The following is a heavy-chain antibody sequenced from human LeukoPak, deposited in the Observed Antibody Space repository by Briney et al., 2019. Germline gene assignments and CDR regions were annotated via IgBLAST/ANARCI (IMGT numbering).Heavy chain of an antibody. Sequence: ASVKVTCKASGYTFTSYGISWVRQAPGQGLEWMGWISAYNGNTNYAQKLQGRVTMTTDTSTSTAYMELRSLRSDDTAVYYCARASGDYYYYYGMDVWGQGTTVTVSS. J-gene: IGHJ6*02. CDR3: ARASGDYYYYYGMDV. CDR1: GYTFTSYG. CDR2: ISAYNGNT. V-gene: IGHV1-18*01. D-gene: IGHD4-17*01.